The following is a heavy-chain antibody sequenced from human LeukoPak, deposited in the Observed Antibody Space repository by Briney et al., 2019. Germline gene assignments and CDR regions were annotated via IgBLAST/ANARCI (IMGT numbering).Heavy chain of an antibody. J-gene: IGHJ4*02. CDR1: GFTFSSYG. V-gene: IGHV3-30*03. CDR3: ATDLTMYYDYVWRNYRYSGCAF. D-gene: IGHD3-16*02. CDR2: ISYDVSNK. Sequence: GGALRLSCAASGFTFSSYGMHWVRQAPGKGLEWVAVISYDVSNKYYAESVKCRFTNSRDNSKNTLYLQMNSLRVEDTAVYYCATDLTMYYDYVWRNYRYSGCAFWGQGTLVTVSS.